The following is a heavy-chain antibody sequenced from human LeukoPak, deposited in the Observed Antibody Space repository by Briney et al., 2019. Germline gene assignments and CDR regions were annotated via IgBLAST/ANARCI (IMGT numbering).Heavy chain of an antibody. CDR3: ARDPVAGTGYQDY. CDR2: INPSGGST. V-gene: IGHV1-46*01. CDR1: GYTFTGYY. Sequence: ASVKVSCKASGYTFTGYYMHWVRQAPGQGLEWMGIINPSGGSTSYAQKFQGRVTMTRDTSTSTVYMELSSLRSEDTAVYHCARDPVAGTGYQDYWGQGTLVTVSS. J-gene: IGHJ4*02. D-gene: IGHD6-19*01.